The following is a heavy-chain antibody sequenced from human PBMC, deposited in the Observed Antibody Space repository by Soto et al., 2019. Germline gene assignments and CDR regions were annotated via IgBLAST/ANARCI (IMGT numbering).Heavy chain of an antibody. J-gene: IGHJ4*02. Sequence: GPTLVNPTQTLTLTCTFSGFSLSTSGVGVGWIRQPPGKALEWLALIYWNDDKRYSPSLKSRLTITKDTSKNQVVLTMTNMDPVDTATYYCAHRRGDFGVLGFQYYFDYWGQGTLVTVS. D-gene: IGHD3-3*01. CDR3: AHRRGDFGVLGFQYYFDY. V-gene: IGHV2-5*01. CDR2: IYWNDDK. CDR1: GFSLSTSGVG.